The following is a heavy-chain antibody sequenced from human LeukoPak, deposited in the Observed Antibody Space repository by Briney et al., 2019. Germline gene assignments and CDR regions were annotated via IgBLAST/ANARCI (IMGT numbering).Heavy chain of an antibody. Sequence: TSETLSLTCAVYGGSFSGCYWSWIRQPPGKGLEWIGETNHSGSTNYNPSLKSRVTIPVDTSKNQFSLKLSSVTAADTAVYYCARINYGGFDYWGQGTLVTVSS. CDR3: ARINYGGFDY. J-gene: IGHJ4*02. CDR2: TNHSGST. CDR1: GGSFSGCY. D-gene: IGHD4-17*01. V-gene: IGHV4-34*01.